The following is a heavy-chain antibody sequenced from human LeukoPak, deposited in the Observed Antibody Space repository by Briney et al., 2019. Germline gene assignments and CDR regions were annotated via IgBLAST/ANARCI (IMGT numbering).Heavy chain of an antibody. CDR2: IYYSGST. Sequence: PSETLSLTCTVSGGSISSNSYYWGWIRQPPGTGLEWIGNIYYSGSTYYNPSLKSRVTISVDTSKNQFSLKLSSVTAADTAVYYCARWEVDTAMVMYYFDYWGQGTLVTVSS. CDR1: GGSISSNSYY. J-gene: IGHJ4*02. CDR3: ARWEVDTAMVMYYFDY. D-gene: IGHD5-18*01. V-gene: IGHV4-39*07.